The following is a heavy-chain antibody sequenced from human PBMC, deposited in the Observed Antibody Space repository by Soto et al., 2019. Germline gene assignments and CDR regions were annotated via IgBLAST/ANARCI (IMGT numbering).Heavy chain of an antibody. V-gene: IGHV4-4*07. J-gene: IGHJ4*02. D-gene: IGHD3-16*01. CDR3: ARDGGQFASDY. CDR1: GGSLSKYY. CDR2: ISTSGKI. Sequence: PSETLSLTCTVSGGSLSKYYWSWIRQPAGKGLEWIGRISTSGKIESTPSLKSRLTMSVDRSKNQFSLKLTSVTAADTAVYYCARDGGQFASDYWGQGILVTVSS.